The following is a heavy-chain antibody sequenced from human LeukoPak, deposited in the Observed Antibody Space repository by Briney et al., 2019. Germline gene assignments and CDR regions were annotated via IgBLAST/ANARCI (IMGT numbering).Heavy chain of an antibody. CDR3: ARAFGDGYNQGYYMDV. CDR1: GYTFTGYY. J-gene: IGHJ6*03. CDR2: INPNSGNT. Sequence: ASVKVSCKASGYTFTGYYMHWVRQAPGQGLEWMGRINPNSGNTGYAQKFQGRVTMTRNTSISTAYMELSSLRSEDTAVYYCARAFGDGYNQGYYMDVWGKGTTVTVSS. D-gene: IGHD5-24*01. V-gene: IGHV1-8*02.